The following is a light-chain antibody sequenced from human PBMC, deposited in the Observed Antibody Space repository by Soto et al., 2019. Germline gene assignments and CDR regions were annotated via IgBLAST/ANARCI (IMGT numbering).Light chain of an antibody. CDR3: QQYNSYSFT. V-gene: IGKV1-5*01. CDR2: DAS. Sequence: DIQMTQSPSTLSASVGDRATITCRASQSISNWLAWYQQKPGKAPKLLIFDASSLESGVPSRFIGSGSGTEFTLTINSLQPDDFATYFCQQYNSYSFTFGQGTKLEIK. CDR1: QSISNW. J-gene: IGKJ2*01.